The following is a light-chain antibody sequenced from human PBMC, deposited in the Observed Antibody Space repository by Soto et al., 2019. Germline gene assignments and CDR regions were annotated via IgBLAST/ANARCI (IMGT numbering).Light chain of an antibody. J-gene: IGLJ1*01. CDR3: SSYTSSSIYV. CDR2: DVS. CDR1: SSDVGSYNR. V-gene: IGLV2-18*02. Sequence: QSALTQPPSVSGSPGQSVTISCTGTSSDVGSYNRVSWYQQPPGAAPKLLIHDVSYRPSGVPDRSSGSKSGNTASLTISGLQAEDEADYYCSSYTSSSIYVFGTGTKLTVL.